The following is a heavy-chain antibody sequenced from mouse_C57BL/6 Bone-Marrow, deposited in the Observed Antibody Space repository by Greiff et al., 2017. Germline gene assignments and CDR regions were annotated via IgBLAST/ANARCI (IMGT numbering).Heavy chain of an antibody. V-gene: IGHV5-9*01. CDR3: ARGRLRRFHYYAMDY. Sequence: EVKLVESGGGLVKPGGSLKLSCAASGFTFSSYTMSWVRQTPEKRLEWVATISGGGGNTYYPDSVKGRFTISRDNAENTLYLQMSSLRSEDTALYYCARGRLRRFHYYAMDYWGQGTSVTVSS. CDR1: GFTFSSYT. CDR2: ISGGGGNT. J-gene: IGHJ4*01. D-gene: IGHD2-4*01.